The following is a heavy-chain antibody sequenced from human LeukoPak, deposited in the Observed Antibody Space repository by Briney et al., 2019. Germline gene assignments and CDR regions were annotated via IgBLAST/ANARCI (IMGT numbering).Heavy chain of an antibody. CDR2: INPNSGGT. V-gene: IGHV1-2*02. J-gene: IGHJ4*02. Sequence: ASVKVSCKASGYTFTDYYMHWVRQAPGQGLEWMGWINPNSGGTNYAQKFQGRVTMTRDTSISTAYMELSRLRSDDTAVYYCARGPGWATIMDYWGQGTLVTVSS. CDR1: GYTFTDYY. D-gene: IGHD5-12*01. CDR3: ARGPGWATIMDY.